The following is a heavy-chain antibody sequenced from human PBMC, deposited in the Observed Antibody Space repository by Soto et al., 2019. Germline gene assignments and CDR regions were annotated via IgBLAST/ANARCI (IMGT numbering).Heavy chain of an antibody. CDR1: GGTFSSYA. J-gene: IGHJ5*02. CDR2: IIPIFGTA. CDR3: ARDSHWNAKDNWFDP. D-gene: IGHD1-1*01. V-gene: IGHV1-69*13. Sequence: GASVKVSCKASGGTFSSYAISWVRQAPGQGLEWMGGIIPIFGTANYAQKFQGRVTITADESTSTAYMELSSLRSEDTAVYYCARDSHWNAKDNWFDPWGQGTLVTVSS.